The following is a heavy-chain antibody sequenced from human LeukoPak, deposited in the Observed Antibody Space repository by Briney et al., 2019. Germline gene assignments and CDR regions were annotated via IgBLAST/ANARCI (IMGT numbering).Heavy chain of an antibody. J-gene: IGHJ4*02. Sequence: GGSLRLSCAASGFTFSSYEMNWVRQAPGKGLEWVSYISSSGSTIYYADSVKGRFTISRDNAKNSLYLQMNSLRAEDTAVYYCARHRYYYDSSGYYLVGYFDYWGQGTLVTVSS. CDR2: ISSSGSTI. V-gene: IGHV3-48*03. D-gene: IGHD3-22*01. CDR3: ARHRYYYDSSGYYLVGYFDY. CDR1: GFTFSSYE.